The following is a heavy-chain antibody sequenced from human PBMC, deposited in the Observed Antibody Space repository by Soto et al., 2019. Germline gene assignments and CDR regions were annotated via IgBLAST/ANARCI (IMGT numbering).Heavy chain of an antibody. V-gene: IGHV3-23*01. CDR1: GFTFSSYA. CDR3: AKDRFTMVRGVIMASNAFDI. Sequence: EVQLLESGGGLVQPGGSLRLSCAASGFTFSSYAMSWVRQAPGKGLEWVSAISGSGGSTYYADSVKGRFTISRDNSKNTLDLQMNSLRAEDTAVYYCAKDRFTMVRGVIMASNAFDIWGQGTMVTVSS. D-gene: IGHD3-10*01. J-gene: IGHJ3*02. CDR2: ISGSGGST.